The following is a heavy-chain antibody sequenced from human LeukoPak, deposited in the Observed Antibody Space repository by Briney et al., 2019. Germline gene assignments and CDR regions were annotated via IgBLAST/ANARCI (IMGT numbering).Heavy chain of an antibody. V-gene: IGHV3-7*04. J-gene: IGHJ4*02. CDR3: ARGPSGGNGFSY. CDR2: IKQDGSER. CDR1: GFTSSSYW. Sequence: GGSLRLSCAASGFTSSSYWVSWVRQAPGKGLEWVAYIKQDGSERYYVDSVEGRFTISRDNAKNSLYLQMNSLRAVDTAVYYCARGPSGGNGFSYWGLGTLVTVSS. D-gene: IGHD2-15*01.